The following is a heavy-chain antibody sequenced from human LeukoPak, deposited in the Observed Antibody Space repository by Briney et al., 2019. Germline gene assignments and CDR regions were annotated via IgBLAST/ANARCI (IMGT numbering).Heavy chain of an antibody. CDR2: IDPSDSYT. CDR3: ARHRGDPFDY. CDR1: GYTFSDYW. J-gene: IGHJ4*02. Sequence: GESLKISCKASGYTFSDYWIGWVRQMPGKGLEWMGRIDPSDSYTNCSPSFQGHVTISADKSISTAYLQWSSLKASDTAMYYCARHRGDPFDYWGQGTLVTVSS. V-gene: IGHV5-10-1*01. D-gene: IGHD3-10*01.